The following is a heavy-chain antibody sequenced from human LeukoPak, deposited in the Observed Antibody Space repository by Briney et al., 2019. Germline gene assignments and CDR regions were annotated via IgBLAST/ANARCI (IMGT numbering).Heavy chain of an antibody. V-gene: IGHV3-74*01. D-gene: IGHD3-22*01. CDR3: AMIKEG. Sequence: GGYLRLSCSASGFTFSNNWMHWVRQAPGKGLVWVSRINSDGRTTTYADSVKGRFTISRDKAKNTLYLQMNSLRAEDTAVYYCAMIKEGWGQGTLVTVSS. CDR1: GFTFSNNW. CDR2: INSDGRTT. J-gene: IGHJ4*02.